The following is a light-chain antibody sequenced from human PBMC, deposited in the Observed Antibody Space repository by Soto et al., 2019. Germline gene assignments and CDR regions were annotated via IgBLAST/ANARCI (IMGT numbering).Light chain of an antibody. J-gene: IGKJ1*01. Sequence: DFQMTQSPSTLSASVGDRVTITCRASQNINNWVAWYQQKPGKAPKFLIYDAYTLQRGVSSRFSGSGFGTEFSLTINSLQPDYSGSYYCQHTRTFGQGTKVEVK. CDR2: DAY. CDR1: QNINNW. V-gene: IGKV1-5*01. CDR3: QHTRT.